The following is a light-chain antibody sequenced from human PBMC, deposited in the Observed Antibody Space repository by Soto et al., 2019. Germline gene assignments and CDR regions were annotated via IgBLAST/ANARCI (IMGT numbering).Light chain of an antibody. V-gene: IGLV2-14*01. CDR2: DVS. Sequence: QSALTQPASVSGSPGQSITISCTGTSSDVGGYNYVSWYQQHPGNAPKLMIYDVSNRPSGVSNRFSGSKSGNTASLTISGLQAEDEADYYCSSYTSSSSHVVFGGGTKLTAL. CDR1: SSDVGGYNY. CDR3: SSYTSSSSHVV. J-gene: IGLJ2*01.